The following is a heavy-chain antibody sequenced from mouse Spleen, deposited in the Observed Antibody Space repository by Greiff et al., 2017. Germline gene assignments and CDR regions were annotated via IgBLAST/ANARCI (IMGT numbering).Heavy chain of an antibody. D-gene: IGHD2-3*01. Sequence: EVQLQESGAELVKPGASVKLSCTASGFNIKDTYMHWVKQRPEQGLEWIGRIDPANGNTKYDPKFQGKATITADTSSNTAYLQLSSLTSEDTAVYYCARLYDGYYVYRFAYWGQGTLVTVSA. V-gene: IGHV14-3*02. J-gene: IGHJ3*01. CDR1: GFNIKDTY. CDR2: IDPANGNT. CDR3: ARLYDGYYVYRFAY.